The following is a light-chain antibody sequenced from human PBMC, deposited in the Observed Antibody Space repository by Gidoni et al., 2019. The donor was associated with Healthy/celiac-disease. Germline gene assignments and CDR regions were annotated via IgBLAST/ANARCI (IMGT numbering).Light chain of an antibody. CDR1: QSVSSSY. CDR2: GAS. J-gene: IGKJ4*01. CDR3: QQYGSSPGFT. Sequence: ESVWTQSPGTLPLSPGERATLVCRASQSVSSSYLAWYQQKPGQAPRLLIYGASSRATGIPYRFSGSGSGTDFTLTISRLEPEDFAVYYCQQYGSSPGFTFGGGTKVEIK. V-gene: IGKV3-20*01.